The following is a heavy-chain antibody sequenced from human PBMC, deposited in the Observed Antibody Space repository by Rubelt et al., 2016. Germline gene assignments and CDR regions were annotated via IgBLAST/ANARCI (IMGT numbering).Heavy chain of an antibody. CDR1: GGTFSSYA. V-gene: IGHV1-69*04. CDR3: ARTKTVEMATIPLAY. CDR2: IIPILGIA. J-gene: IGHJ4*02. Sequence: QVQLVQSGAEVKKPGSSVKVSCKASGGTFSSYAISWVRQAPGQGLEWMGRIIPILGIANYAQKFQGRVTITADKSTSTAYMELSSLRSEDTAVYYCARTKTVEMATIPLAYWGQGTLVTVSS. D-gene: IGHD5-24*01.